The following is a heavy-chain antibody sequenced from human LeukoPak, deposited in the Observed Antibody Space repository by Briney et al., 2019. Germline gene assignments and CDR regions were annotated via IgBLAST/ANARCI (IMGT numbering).Heavy chain of an antibody. CDR1: GGSISSYY. CDR2: INHSGST. V-gene: IGHV4-34*01. CDR3: ARAPGYYYYYYMDV. Sequence: SETLSLTCTVSGGSISSYYWSWIRQPPGKGLEWIGEINHSGSTNYNPSLKSRVTISVDTSKNQFSLKLSSVTAADTAVYYCARAPGYYYYYYMDVWGKGTTVTVSS. J-gene: IGHJ6*03.